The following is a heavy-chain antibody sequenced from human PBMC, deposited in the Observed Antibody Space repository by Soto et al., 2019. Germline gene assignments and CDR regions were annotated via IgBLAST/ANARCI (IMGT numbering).Heavy chain of an antibody. Sequence: PGGSLRLSCAASGFTFSSYAMSWVRQAPGKGLEWVSAISGSGGSTYYADSVKGRFTISRDNSKNTLYLQMNSLRAEDTAVYYCAKDWGVVRGEWRDYYYGMDVWGQGTTVTVSS. CDR3: AKDWGVVRGEWRDYYYGMDV. CDR1: GFTFSSYA. CDR2: ISGSGGST. V-gene: IGHV3-23*01. J-gene: IGHJ6*02. D-gene: IGHD2-15*01.